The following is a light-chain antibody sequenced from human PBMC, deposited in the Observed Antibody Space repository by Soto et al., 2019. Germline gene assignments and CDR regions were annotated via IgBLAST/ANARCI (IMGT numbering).Light chain of an antibody. CDR1: SSDVGGYNY. V-gene: IGLV2-11*01. J-gene: IGLJ1*01. CDR3: CSYAGSYTRV. Sequence: SVLTQPRSVSGSPGQSVTISCTGTSSDVGGYNYVSWYQQHPGKAPKLMIYDVGKRPSGVPDRFSGSKSDNTASLTISGLQAEDEADYYCCSYAGSYTRVFVTGTKVTVL. CDR2: DVG.